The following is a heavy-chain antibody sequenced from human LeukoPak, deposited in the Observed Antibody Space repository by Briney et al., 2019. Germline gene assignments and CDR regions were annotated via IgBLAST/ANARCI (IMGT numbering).Heavy chain of an antibody. CDR2: LKSRVAGETA. V-gene: IGHV3-15*01. D-gene: IGHD2/OR15-2a*01. J-gene: IGHJ4*01. Sequence: GGSLRLSCAASGLPFSVTWMSWVRQVPGKGLEWIARLKSRVAGETADYATPVKGRFIVSRDDSKNTVYLQMNSLKTEDTAVYFCTTVNSGGRPSYFFDFWGPGTLVTVSS. CDR3: TTVNSGGRPSYFFDF. CDR1: GLPFSVTW.